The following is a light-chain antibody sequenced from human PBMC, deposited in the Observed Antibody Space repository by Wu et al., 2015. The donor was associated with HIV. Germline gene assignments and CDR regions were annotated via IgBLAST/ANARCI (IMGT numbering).Light chain of an antibody. CDR1: SPFTYF. J-gene: IGKJ4*01. CDR3: QQSYTNPRT. V-gene: IGKV1-39*01. Sequence: LSASVETESPSLAGQVSPFTYFLNWYQQKPGKAPILLIFSASSLQSGVPSRFSGSGSGTDFTLTINSLQPEDFATYYCQQSYTNPRTFGGGTNVEIK. CDR2: SAS.